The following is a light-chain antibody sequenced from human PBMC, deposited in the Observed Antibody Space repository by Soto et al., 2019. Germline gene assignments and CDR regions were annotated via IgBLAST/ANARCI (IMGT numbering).Light chain of an antibody. CDR1: QSISSY. V-gene: IGKV1-39*01. Sequence: DIQMTQSPSSLSASVGDRVTITCRASQSISSYLHWYQQKPGKAPQLLIYAASSLQSGVPSKFSGSGSGTDLTLTISSLQPEDFATYYCPQSYSTPWTFGQGTKVDI. CDR3: PQSYSTPWT. CDR2: AAS. J-gene: IGKJ1*01.